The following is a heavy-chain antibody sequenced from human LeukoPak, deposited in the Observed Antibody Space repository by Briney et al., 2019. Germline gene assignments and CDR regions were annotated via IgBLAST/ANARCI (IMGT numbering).Heavy chain of an antibody. D-gene: IGHD2-2*01. J-gene: IGHJ6*02. CDR3: ATFPSRYCSSTSCFSLNYGMDV. CDR1: GFTFSSYS. CDR2: ISSSSSYI. V-gene: IGHV3-21*01. Sequence: GGSLRLSCAASGFTFSSYSMNWVRQAPGKGLEWVSSISSSSSYIYYADSVKGRFTISRDNAKNSLYLQMNSLRAEDTAVYYCATFPSRYCSSTSCFSLNYGMDVWGQGTTVTVSS.